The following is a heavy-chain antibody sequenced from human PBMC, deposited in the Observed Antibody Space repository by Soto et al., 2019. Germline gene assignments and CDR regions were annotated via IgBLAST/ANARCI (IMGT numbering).Heavy chain of an antibody. Sequence: QVQLVQSGAEVKKPGASVKVSCKASGYTFTSYAMHWVRQAPGQRLEWMGWINAGNGNTKYSQKFQGRVTITRDTSASTAYMELSSLRSEDTAVYYCARAINDPKRPLALGPFDYWGQGTLVTVSS. D-gene: IGHD1-1*01. V-gene: IGHV1-3*01. CDR3: ARAINDPKRPLALGPFDY. CDR1: GYTFTSYA. J-gene: IGHJ4*02. CDR2: INAGNGNT.